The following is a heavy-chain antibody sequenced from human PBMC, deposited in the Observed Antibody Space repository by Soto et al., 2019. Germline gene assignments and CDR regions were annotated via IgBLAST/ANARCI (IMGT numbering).Heavy chain of an antibody. Sequence: ASVKVSCKASGYTFTGYYMHWVRQAPGQGLEWMGWINPNSGGTNYAQKFQGWVTMTTDTSISTVYMELSRLRSDDTAVYYCARGPPVTTWLDGYYYMDVWGKGTTVTVSS. CDR1: GYTFTGYY. D-gene: IGHD4-4*01. V-gene: IGHV1-2*04. CDR2: INPNSGGT. CDR3: ARGPPVTTWLDGYYYMDV. J-gene: IGHJ6*03.